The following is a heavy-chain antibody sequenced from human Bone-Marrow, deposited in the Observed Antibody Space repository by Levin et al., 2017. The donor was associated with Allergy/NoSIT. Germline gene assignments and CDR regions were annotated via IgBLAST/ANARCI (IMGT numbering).Heavy chain of an antibody. J-gene: IGHJ4*02. CDR1: GFTFSSYA. CDR3: ASQPDSSSGLYFEC. V-gene: IGHV3-23*01. D-gene: IGHD6-13*01. CDR2: ISYSGGST. Sequence: GGSLRLSCAASGFTFSSYAMSWVRQAPGKGLEWVSAISYSGGSTYYADSVKGRFTISRDNSKNTLYLQMNSLRAEDTAVYYCASQPDSSSGLYFECWGQGTLVTVSS.